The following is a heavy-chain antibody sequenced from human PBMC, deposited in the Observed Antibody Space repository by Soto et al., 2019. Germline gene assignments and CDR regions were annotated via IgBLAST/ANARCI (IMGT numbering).Heavy chain of an antibody. D-gene: IGHD2-15*01. J-gene: IGHJ3*01. Sequence: QVQLVXXXXEVKKPGASVKVSCKTSGYTXTGYGINWVRQAPGHGLNLKGWISVFNGNTKYGQNIQDRVIMTTDTSTSTAYMELRSLRSDDTAVYFCERDGSGGIIDSWGQGTMLIVSS. V-gene: IGHV1-18*01. CDR2: ISVFNGNT. CDR1: GYTXTGYG. CDR3: ERDGSGGIIDS.